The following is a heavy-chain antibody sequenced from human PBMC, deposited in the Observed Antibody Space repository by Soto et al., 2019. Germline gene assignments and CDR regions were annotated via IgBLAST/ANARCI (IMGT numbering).Heavy chain of an antibody. CDR2: MNPNSGNT. V-gene: IGHV1-8*01. D-gene: IGHD3-3*01. CDR1: GYTSTSYD. J-gene: IGHJ4*02. CDR3: ARGSDYDFWGGYRLKFDY. Sequence: ASVKVSCKASGYTSTSYDINWVRQATGQGLEWMGWMNPNSGNTGYAQKFQGRVTMTRNTSISTAYMELSSLRSEDTAVYYCARGSDYDFWGGYRLKFDYWGQGTLVTVSS.